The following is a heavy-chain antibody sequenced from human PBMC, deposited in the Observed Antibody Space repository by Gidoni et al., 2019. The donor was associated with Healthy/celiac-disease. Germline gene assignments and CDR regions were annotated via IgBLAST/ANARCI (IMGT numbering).Heavy chain of an antibody. Sequence: EVQLVESGGGLVPPGGSLRLSCAASGFTFGSYSMHWVSQFPGKGLEWVSYSSSSSSTIYYADSVKCRFTISRDNAKNSLYLQMNSLRDEDTAVYYCARDYCSSTSCYTSYYYGMDVWGQGTTVTVSS. CDR1: GFTFGSYS. CDR2: SSSSSSTI. D-gene: IGHD2-2*02. J-gene: IGHJ6*02. V-gene: IGHV3-48*02. CDR3: ARDYCSSTSCYTSYYYGMDV.